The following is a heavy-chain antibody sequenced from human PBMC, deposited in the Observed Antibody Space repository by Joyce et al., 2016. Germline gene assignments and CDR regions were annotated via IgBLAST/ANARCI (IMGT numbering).Heavy chain of an antibody. CDR1: GDSINSSSCY. CDR3: AKTVGRGGRFDY. CDR2: IYYSGKT. V-gene: IGHV4-39*01. D-gene: IGHD3-10*01. Sequence: QLQLQESGPGLVKPSETLSLTCTVSGDSINSSSCYWGWIRQPPGKGLEWIGSIYYSGKTYYNPSLKSRVTVSVDTSKKQFSLTLTSVTAADTAVYYCAKTVGRGGRFDYWGQGTLVTVSS. J-gene: IGHJ4*02.